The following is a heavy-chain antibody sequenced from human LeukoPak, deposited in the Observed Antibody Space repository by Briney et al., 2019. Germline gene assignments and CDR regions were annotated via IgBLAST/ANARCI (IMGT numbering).Heavy chain of an antibody. CDR1: GGSISSYY. J-gene: IGHJ4*02. CDR2: IYYSGST. V-gene: IGHV4-59*08. Sequence: PSETLSLTCTVSGGSISSYYWSWIRQPPGKGLEWIGYIYYSGSTNYNPSLKSRVTISVDTSKNQFSLKLSSVTAADTAVYYCARQDYGPRYYFDYWGQGTLVTVSS. CDR3: ARQDYGPRYYFDY. D-gene: IGHD4-17*01.